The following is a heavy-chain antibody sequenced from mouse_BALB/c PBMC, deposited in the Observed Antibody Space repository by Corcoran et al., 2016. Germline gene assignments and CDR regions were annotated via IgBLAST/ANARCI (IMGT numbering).Heavy chain of an antibody. CDR2: IDPANGYT. V-gene: IGHV14-3*02. CDR3: ANWDWYFDV. J-gene: IGHJ1*01. Sequence: EVQLQQSGAELVKPGASVKLSCTASGFNIKDTYMHWVKQRPEQGLEWIGRIDPANGYTTYDPKFQGKATITADTSSNTAYLQLSSLTSEDTAGYYCANWDWYFDVWVSGTTVTVSS. D-gene: IGHD4-1*01. CDR1: GFNIKDTY.